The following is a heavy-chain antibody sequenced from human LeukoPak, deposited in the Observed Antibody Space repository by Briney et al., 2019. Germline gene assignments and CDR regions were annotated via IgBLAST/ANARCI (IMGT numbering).Heavy chain of an antibody. Sequence: PGGSLRLSCAASGFTSSSYWMSWVRQAPGKGLEWVANIKQDGSEKYYVDSVKGRFTISRDNSKNTLYLQMNSLRAEDTAVYYCAKDPYEGPYGDYDSSGYLPTLYYFDYWGQGTLVTVSS. V-gene: IGHV3-7*01. CDR1: GFTSSSYW. J-gene: IGHJ4*02. CDR3: AKDPYEGPYGDYDSSGYLPTLYYFDY. D-gene: IGHD3-22*01. CDR2: IKQDGSEK.